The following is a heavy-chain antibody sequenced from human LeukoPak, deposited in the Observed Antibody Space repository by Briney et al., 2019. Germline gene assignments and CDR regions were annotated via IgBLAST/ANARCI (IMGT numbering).Heavy chain of an antibody. D-gene: IGHD1-14*01. J-gene: IGHJ2*01. CDR1: GFTVSNNY. V-gene: IGHV3-23*01. Sequence: GGSLRLSCAASGFTVSNNYMSWVRQAPGKGLEWVSTISAGPGDTYYADSVKGRFTISRDNSKNTLFLQMNSLRAEDTALYYCVRRGTNLYFDFWGRGTLVTVSS. CDR2: ISAGPGDT. CDR3: VRRGTNLYFDF.